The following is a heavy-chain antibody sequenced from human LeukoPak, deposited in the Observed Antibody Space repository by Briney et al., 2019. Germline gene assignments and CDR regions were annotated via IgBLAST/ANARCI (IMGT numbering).Heavy chain of an antibody. Sequence: KTSETLSLTCTVSGGSITSSGYYWSWIRQPPGKGLEWVGYIYHDGSTYYNPSLKSRVSISVDRSKNQFSLQLSSMTAADTAVYYCASSSSWYVSFSAWGQGTLVTVSS. CDR1: GGSITSSGYY. D-gene: IGHD6-13*01. CDR2: IYHDGST. CDR3: ASSSSWYVSFSA. J-gene: IGHJ5*02. V-gene: IGHV4-30-2*01.